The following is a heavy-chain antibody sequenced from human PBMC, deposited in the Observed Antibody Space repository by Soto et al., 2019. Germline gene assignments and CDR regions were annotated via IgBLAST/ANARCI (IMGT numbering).Heavy chain of an antibody. Sequence: ASVKVSCKASGGTFSSYAISWVRQAPGQGLEWMGGIIPIFGTANYAQKFRGRVTITADESTSTAYMELSSLRSEDTAVYYCARASLGAPHDCSGGSCYSEIYYYYGMDVWGQGTTVTVSS. V-gene: IGHV1-69*13. D-gene: IGHD2-15*01. CDR3: ARASLGAPHDCSGGSCYSEIYYYYGMDV. J-gene: IGHJ6*02. CDR2: IIPIFGTA. CDR1: GGTFSSYA.